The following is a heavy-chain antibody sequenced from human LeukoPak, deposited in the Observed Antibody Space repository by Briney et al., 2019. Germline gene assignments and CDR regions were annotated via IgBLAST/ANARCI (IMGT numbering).Heavy chain of an antibody. V-gene: IGHV1-2*04. J-gene: IGHJ3*02. D-gene: IGHD3-22*01. CDR2: INPNSGGT. CDR3: ARVDDSSGYTSAFDI. CDR1: GYTFTGYY. Sequence: ASVKVSCKASGYTFTGYYMHWGRQAPGQGLEWMGWINPNSGGTNYAQKFQGWVTTTRDTSISTAYMELSRLRSDDTAVYYCARVDDSSGYTSAFDIWGQGTMVTVSS.